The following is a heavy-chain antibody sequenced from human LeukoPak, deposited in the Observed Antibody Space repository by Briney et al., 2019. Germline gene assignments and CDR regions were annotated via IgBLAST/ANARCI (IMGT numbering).Heavy chain of an antibody. V-gene: IGHV3-30*18. D-gene: IGHD6-19*01. J-gene: IGHJ6*02. CDR1: GITFSSYG. Sequence: GGSLRLSCAASGITFSSYGMHWVRQAPGKGLEWVAVISYDGSNKYYADSVKGRFTISRDNSKNTLYLQMNSLRAEDTAVYYCAKIGSGWYYYYGMDVWGQGTTVTVSS. CDR3: AKIGSGWYYYYGMDV. CDR2: ISYDGSNK.